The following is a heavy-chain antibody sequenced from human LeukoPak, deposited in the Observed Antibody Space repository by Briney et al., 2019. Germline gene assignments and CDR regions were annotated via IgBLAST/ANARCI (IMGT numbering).Heavy chain of an antibody. V-gene: IGHV4-39*01. CDR1: GGSISSSSYY. Sequence: PSETLSLTCTVSGGSISSSSYYWGWIRQPPGKGLEWIGSIYYSGSTYYNPSLKSRVTISVDTSKNQFSLKLSSVTAADTAVYHCARLELRYFDWGYWGQGTLVTVSS. J-gene: IGHJ4*02. D-gene: IGHD3-9*01. CDR3: ARLELRYFDWGY. CDR2: IYYSGST.